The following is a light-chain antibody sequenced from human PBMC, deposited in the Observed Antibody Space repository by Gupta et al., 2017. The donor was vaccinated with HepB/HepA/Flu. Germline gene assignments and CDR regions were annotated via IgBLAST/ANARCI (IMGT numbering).Light chain of an antibody. Sequence: QTVVTQEPSFPVSPGGTVTLTCGLSSASVPTSYYRSWYQQTPAPAPLTHSYSTHTRPSAVTYCVSSSVLATTVTITSTGAQADDESYYSSVQYIGSDMVFGGGTKLTVL. V-gene: IGLV8-61*02. CDR2: STH. CDR3: VQYIGSDMV. J-gene: IGLJ3*02. CDR1: SASVPTSYY.